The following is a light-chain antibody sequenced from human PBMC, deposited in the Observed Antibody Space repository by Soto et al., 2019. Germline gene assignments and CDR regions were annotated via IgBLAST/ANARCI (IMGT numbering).Light chain of an antibody. CDR2: EGI. Sequence: QSVLTQPASVSGSPGQSITISCTGTSSDIGTYNLVSWYQHYPGKAPKLMIYEGIKRPSGVSNRFSGSKSGNTAFLTISGLQAEDEADHYCCSYAGSGTDNYVFGSGTKVTVL. CDR1: SSDIGTYNL. CDR3: CSYAGSGTDNYV. V-gene: IGLV2-23*01. J-gene: IGLJ1*01.